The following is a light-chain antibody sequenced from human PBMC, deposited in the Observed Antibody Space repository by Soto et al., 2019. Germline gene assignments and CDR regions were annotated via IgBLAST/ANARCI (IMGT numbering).Light chain of an antibody. V-gene: IGLV1-44*01. CDR2: SNN. CDR3: AAWDDSLNRV. Sequence: QSVLTQPPSASGTPGQRVTISCSGSSSNIGSNTVNWYQQLPGTAPKLLIYSNNQRPSGVPDRFSGSKSGTSAYLAISGLQSEDEADYYCAAWDDSLNRVFGGGTKLTVL. J-gene: IGLJ2*01. CDR1: SSNIGSNT.